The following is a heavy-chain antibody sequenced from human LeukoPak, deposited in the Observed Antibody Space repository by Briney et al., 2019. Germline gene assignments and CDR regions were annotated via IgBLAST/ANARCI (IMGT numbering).Heavy chain of an antibody. Sequence: SETLSLTCTDSGGSISIYYWSWIRQPPGKGLEWIGYIYYSGSTNYNPSLKSRVTISVDTSKNQFSLKLSSVTAADTAVYYCASGRDGYPNDYWGQGTLVTVSS. CDR2: IYYSGST. V-gene: IGHV4-59*08. CDR3: ASGRDGYPNDY. D-gene: IGHD5-12*01. J-gene: IGHJ4*02. CDR1: GGSISIYY.